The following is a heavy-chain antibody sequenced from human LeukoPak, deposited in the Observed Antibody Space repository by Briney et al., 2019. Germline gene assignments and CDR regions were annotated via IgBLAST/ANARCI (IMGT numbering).Heavy chain of an antibody. CDR2: IIPIFGTA. CDR3: AILNGVVTAIQVFMDV. J-gene: IGHJ6*03. V-gene: IGHV1-69*05. D-gene: IGHD2-21*02. Sequence: ASVKVSCKASGGTFSSYAISWMRQAPGQGLEWMGRIIPIFGTANYAQKFQGRVTITTDESTSTAYMELSSLRSEDTAVYYCAILNGVVTAIQVFMDVWGKGTTVTVSS. CDR1: GGTFSSYA.